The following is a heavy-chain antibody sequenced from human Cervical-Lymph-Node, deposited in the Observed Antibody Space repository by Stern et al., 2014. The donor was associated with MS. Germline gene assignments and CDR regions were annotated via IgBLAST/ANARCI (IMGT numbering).Heavy chain of an antibody. CDR3: AKDGGGPYYGIDV. CDR2: ISCNSGSI. CDR1: GFNFDDYA. V-gene: IGHV3-9*01. Sequence: EVQLVESGGALIQPGRSLTLSCAASGFNFDDYAMHWVLQGPGKGLEWVSSISCNSGSINYADSVKGRFTISRDNAKNSLFLQMNSLRVEDTALYYCAKDGGGPYYGIDVWGQGTTVTVSS. D-gene: IGHD3-16*01. J-gene: IGHJ6*02.